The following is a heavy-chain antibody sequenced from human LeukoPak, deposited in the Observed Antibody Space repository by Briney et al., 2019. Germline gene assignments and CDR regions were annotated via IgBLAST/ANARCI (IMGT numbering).Heavy chain of an antibody. CDR2: IYYSGST. CDR1: GGSISSYY. CDR3: ARYSSGWLDAFDI. V-gene: IGHV4-59*01. J-gene: IGHJ3*02. D-gene: IGHD6-19*01. Sequence: PSETLSLTCTVSGGSISSYYWSWIRQPPGKGLEWIGNIYYSGSTNYNPSLKSRVTISVDTSKNQFSLKLSSVTAADTAVYYCARYSSGWLDAFDIWGQGTMVTVSS.